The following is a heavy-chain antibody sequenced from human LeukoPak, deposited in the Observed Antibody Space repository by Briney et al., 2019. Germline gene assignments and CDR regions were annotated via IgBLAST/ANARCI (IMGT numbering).Heavy chain of an antibody. D-gene: IGHD5-18*01. J-gene: IGHJ4*02. V-gene: IGHV4-34*01. CDR3: ARGRPRGYSYGYGIFDY. CDR2: INHSGST. CDR1: GGSFSGYY. Sequence: SETLSLTCAVYGGSFSGYYWSWIRQPPGKGLEWIGEINHSGSTNYNPSLKSRVTISVDTSKNQFSLKLSSVTAADTAVYYCARGRPRGYSYGYGIFDYWGQGTLVTVSS.